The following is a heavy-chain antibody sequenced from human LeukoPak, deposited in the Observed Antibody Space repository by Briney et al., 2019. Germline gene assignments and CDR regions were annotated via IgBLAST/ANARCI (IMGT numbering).Heavy chain of an antibody. J-gene: IGHJ4*02. D-gene: IGHD7-27*01. V-gene: IGHV3-30*18. CDR3: AKDALGRNSFEPGVDY. CDR1: GITFSSYG. Sequence: GGSLRLSCAASGITFSSYGMHWVRQAPGKGLEWVAVIAYDGSTKYYAESVKGRFTISRDNSKNTLYLQMNSLRAEDTAVYYCAKDALGRNSFEPGVDYWGQGTLVTVSS. CDR2: IAYDGSTK.